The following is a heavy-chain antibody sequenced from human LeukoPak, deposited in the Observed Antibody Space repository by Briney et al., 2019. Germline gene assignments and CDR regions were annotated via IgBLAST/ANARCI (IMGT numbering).Heavy chain of an antibody. CDR1: GFTFSSYC. CDR3: LVTTRRRGFDY. J-gene: IGHJ4*02. CDR2: IRQDGTIQ. Sequence: PGGSLRLSCAASGFTFSSYCMSWVRQAPGKGLEWVANIRQDGTIQNYVDSVKGRFTITRDNPKKSVYLEMSRLRAEDTAVYYCLVTTRRRGFDYWGQGTLVTVSS. V-gene: IGHV3-7*01. D-gene: IGHD1/OR15-1a*01.